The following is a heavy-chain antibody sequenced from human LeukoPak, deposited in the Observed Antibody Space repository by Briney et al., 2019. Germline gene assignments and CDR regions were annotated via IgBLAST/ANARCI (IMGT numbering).Heavy chain of an antibody. V-gene: IGHV4-59*08. J-gene: IGHJ4*02. CDR3: AGHHPRNTVDF. CDR1: GGSISSYY. D-gene: IGHD2/OR15-2a*01. CDR2: ISDIGSI. Sequence: SETLSLTCTVSGGSISSYYWSWIRQPPGKGLEWIAYISDIGSINYNPSLKSRVTISPDTSKNQFSLKLSSATAADTAVYYCAGHHPRNTVDFWGQGTLVTVSS.